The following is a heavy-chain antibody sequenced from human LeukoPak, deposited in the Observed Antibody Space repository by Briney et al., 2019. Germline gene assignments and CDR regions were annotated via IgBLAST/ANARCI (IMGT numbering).Heavy chain of an antibody. CDR3: AKDRATMVRGVIKYDY. Sequence: GGSLRLSCAASGFTFSNYGMHWVRQAPGKGLEWVAFIGYDGRNKYYADSVKGRFTISRDNSKNTLYLQMNSLRAEDTAVYYCAKDRATMVRGVIKYDYWGQGTLVTVSS. CDR1: GFTFSNYG. J-gene: IGHJ4*02. V-gene: IGHV3-30*02. CDR2: IGYDGRNK. D-gene: IGHD3-10*01.